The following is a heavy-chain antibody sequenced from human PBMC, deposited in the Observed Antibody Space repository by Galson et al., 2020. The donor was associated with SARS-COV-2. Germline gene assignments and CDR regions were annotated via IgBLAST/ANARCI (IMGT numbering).Heavy chain of an antibody. V-gene: IGHV3-9*01. CDR3: ANLGGHSSTWYGDNYYYYGMDV. J-gene: IGHJ6*02. CDR2: ISWNSGSI. D-gene: IGHD6-13*01. CDR1: GFTFDDYA. Sequence: GGSLRLSCAASGFTFDDYAMHWVRQAPGKGLEWVSGISWNSGSIGYADSVKGRFTISRDNAKNSLYLQMNSLRAEDTALYYCANLGGHSSTWYGDNYYYYGMDVWGQGTTVTVSS.